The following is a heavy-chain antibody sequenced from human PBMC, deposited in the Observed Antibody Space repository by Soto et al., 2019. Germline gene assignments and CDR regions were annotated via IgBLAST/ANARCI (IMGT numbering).Heavy chain of an antibody. Sequence: GESLKISCKGSGYSFTSYWIGWVRQMPGKGLEWMGIIYPGDSDTRYSPSFQGQVTISADKSISTAYLQWSSLKASDTAMYYCASFSSYYGSGRNFDYWGQGTLVTVSS. V-gene: IGHV5-51*01. CDR3: ASFSSYYGSGRNFDY. CDR2: IYPGDSDT. CDR1: GYSFTSYW. D-gene: IGHD3-10*01. J-gene: IGHJ4*02.